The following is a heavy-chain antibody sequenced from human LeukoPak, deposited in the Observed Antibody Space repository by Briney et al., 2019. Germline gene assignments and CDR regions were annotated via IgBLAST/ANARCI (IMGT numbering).Heavy chain of an antibody. CDR2: LYSDGNT. CDR3: ARGVEPLAANTLAY. D-gene: IGHD1-14*01. J-gene: IGHJ4*02. Sequence: GGSLRLSCAASGFTVITNDMTWVRQAPGKGLEWVSVLYSDGNTKYSDSVQGRCTISRDNSKNTLYLEMNSLSPDDTAVYYCARGVEPLAANTLAYWGQGTLVTVSS. CDR1: GFTVITND. V-gene: IGHV3-53*01.